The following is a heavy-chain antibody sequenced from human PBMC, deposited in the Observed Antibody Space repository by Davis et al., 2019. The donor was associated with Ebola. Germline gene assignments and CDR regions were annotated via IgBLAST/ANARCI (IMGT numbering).Heavy chain of an antibody. CDR2: IWYDGSNK. J-gene: IGHJ4*02. CDR1: GFTFSNYD. V-gene: IGHV3-33*08. CDR3: TRHEDYGGNRPFDY. Sequence: GGSLRLSCAASGFTFSNYDMHWVRQAPGKGLEWVAVIWYDGSNKYYADSVKGRFTISRDNSKNTLYLQMNSLKTEDTAVYYCTRHEDYGGNRPFDYWGQGTLVTVSS. D-gene: IGHD4-23*01.